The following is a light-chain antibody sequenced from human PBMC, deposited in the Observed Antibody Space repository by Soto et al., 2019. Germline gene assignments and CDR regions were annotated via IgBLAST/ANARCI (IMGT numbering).Light chain of an antibody. CDR2: EVS. V-gene: IGLV2-14*01. J-gene: IGLJ3*02. CDR1: SSDVGGYKY. CDR3: SSYTRSSTRV. Sequence: QSVLTQPASVSGSPGQSITISCTGTSSDVGGYKYVSWYQQHPGKAPKLMIYEVSNRPSGVSSRFSGSKSGNTASLTISGLQAEDEADYYCSSYTRSSTRVFGGGTQLTVL.